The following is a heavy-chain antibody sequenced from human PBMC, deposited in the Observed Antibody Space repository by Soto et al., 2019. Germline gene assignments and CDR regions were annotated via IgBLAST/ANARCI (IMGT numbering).Heavy chain of an antibody. V-gene: IGHV1-69*08. Sequence: QVQLVQSGAEVKKPGSSVKVSCKASGGTFSSYTISWVRQAPGQGLEWMGRIIPILGIANYAQKFQGRVTITADKSTSTAYMELSSLRSEDTAVYYCAREAVVGAAIDYWGQGTLVTVSS. J-gene: IGHJ4*02. CDR1: GGTFSSYT. D-gene: IGHD6-19*01. CDR2: IIPILGIA. CDR3: AREAVVGAAIDY.